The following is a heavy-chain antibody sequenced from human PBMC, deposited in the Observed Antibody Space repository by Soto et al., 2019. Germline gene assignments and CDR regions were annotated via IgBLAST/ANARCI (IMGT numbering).Heavy chain of an antibody. CDR2: MNPNSGNT. CDR1: GYTFTSYD. CDR3: ARGQAARRVVAFDY. V-gene: IGHV1-8*01. Sequence: GASVKVSCKASGYTFTSYDINWVRQATGQGLEWMGWMNPNSGNTGYAQKFQGRVTMTRNTSISTAYMELSSLRSEDTAVYYCARGQAARRVVAFDYWGKGTLVTVSS. J-gene: IGHJ4*02. D-gene: IGHD6-6*01.